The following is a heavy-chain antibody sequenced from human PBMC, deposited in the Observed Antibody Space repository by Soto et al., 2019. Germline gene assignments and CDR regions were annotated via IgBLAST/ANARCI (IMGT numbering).Heavy chain of an antibody. Sequence: SETLSLTCTVSGGSTSSGGYYWSWIRQHPGKGLEWIGYIYYSGSTYYNPSLKSRVTISVDTSKNQFSLKLSSVTAADTAVYYCARTEQLVPWFDPWGQGTLVTVSS. V-gene: IGHV4-31*03. CDR3: ARTEQLVPWFDP. D-gene: IGHD6-6*01. J-gene: IGHJ5*02. CDR1: GGSTSSGGYY. CDR2: IYYSGST.